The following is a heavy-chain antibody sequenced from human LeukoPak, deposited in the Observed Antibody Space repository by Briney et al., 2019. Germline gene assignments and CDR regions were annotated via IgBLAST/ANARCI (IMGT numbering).Heavy chain of an antibody. D-gene: IGHD3-22*01. Sequence: PGGSLRLSCAASGFTFSGSAMHWVRQASGKGLEWVGRIRSKANSYATAYAASVEGRFTISRDDSKNTAYLQMNSLKTEDTAVYYCIRSYYYDSSGYIWFDPWGQGTLVTVSS. V-gene: IGHV3-73*01. CDR3: IRSYYYDSSGYIWFDP. J-gene: IGHJ5*02. CDR1: GFTFSGSA. CDR2: IRSKANSYAT.